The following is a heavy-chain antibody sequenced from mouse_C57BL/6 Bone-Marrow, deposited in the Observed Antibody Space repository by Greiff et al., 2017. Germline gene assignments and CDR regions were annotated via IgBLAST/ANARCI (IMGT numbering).Heavy chain of an antibody. D-gene: IGHD1-1*02. CDR3: SSFGGNYFDF. CDR2: IDPEIGDT. J-gene: IGHJ2*01. CDR1: GFNIKDDY. Sequence: EVMLVESGAELVRPGASVKLSCTASGFNIKDDYIHWVKQRPEQGLEWIGWIDPEIGDTEYASKFQGKATITSDTSSNTAYLQLSSLTSEDTAVYYCSSFGGNYFDFWGQGTPLTVAS. V-gene: IGHV14-4*01.